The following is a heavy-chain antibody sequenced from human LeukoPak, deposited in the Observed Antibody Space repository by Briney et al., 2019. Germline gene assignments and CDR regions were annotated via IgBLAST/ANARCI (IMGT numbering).Heavy chain of an antibody. Sequence: SVKVSCKASGGTFSSYAISWVRQAPGQGLEWMGGIIPIFGTANYAQKFQGRVTITADESTSTAYMELSSLRSEDTAVYYCARYRLAVAGILDYWGQGTLVTVSS. J-gene: IGHJ4*02. CDR2: IIPIFGTA. CDR1: GGTFSSYA. D-gene: IGHD6-19*01. V-gene: IGHV1-69*13. CDR3: ARYRLAVAGILDY.